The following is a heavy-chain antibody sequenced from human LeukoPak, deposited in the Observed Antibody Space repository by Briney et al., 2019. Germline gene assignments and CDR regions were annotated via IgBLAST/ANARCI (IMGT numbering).Heavy chain of an antibody. CDR3: ARKVPALVGSSWPTVFYYYYYYGMDV. CDR1: GFTFRSYE. V-gene: IGHV3-48*03. CDR2: ISRSGSTI. Sequence: SGGSLRLSCAASGFTFRSYEMNWVREAPGKGLEWVSHISRSGSTIYYADSVKGRFTISRDNAKNSLYLQMNSLRAEDTAVYYCARKVPALVGSSWPTVFYYYYYYGMDVWGQGTTVTVSS. D-gene: IGHD6-13*01. J-gene: IGHJ6*02.